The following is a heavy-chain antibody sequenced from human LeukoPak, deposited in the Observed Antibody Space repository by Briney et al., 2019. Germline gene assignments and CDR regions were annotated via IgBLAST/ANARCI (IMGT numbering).Heavy chain of an antibody. J-gene: IGHJ6*03. CDR2: ISGSGGST. Sequence: GGSLRLSCAASGFTFSSYAMSWVRQAPGKGLEWVSAISGSGGSTYYADSVKGRFTISRDNSKNTLYLQMNTLRAEDTAVYYCAKSTDLGYYYMDVWGNGTTVTISS. CDR3: AKSTDLGYYYMDV. CDR1: GFTFSSYA. V-gene: IGHV3-23*01. D-gene: IGHD7-27*01.